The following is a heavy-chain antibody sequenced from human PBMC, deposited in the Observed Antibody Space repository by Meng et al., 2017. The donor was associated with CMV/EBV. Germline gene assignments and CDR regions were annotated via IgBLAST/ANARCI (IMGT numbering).Heavy chain of an antibody. CDR3: ARDALVVVPAATVYYYGMDV. CDR2: INSDGSGT. V-gene: IGHV3-74*01. Sequence: GGSLRLSCAASGFTFSSYWMHWVRQAPGKGLVWVSRINSDGSGTSYADSVKGRFTISRDNAKNTLYLKMNSLRAEDTAVYYCARDALVVVPAATVYYYGMDVWGQGTTVTVSS. D-gene: IGHD2-2*01. J-gene: IGHJ6*02. CDR1: GFTFSSYW.